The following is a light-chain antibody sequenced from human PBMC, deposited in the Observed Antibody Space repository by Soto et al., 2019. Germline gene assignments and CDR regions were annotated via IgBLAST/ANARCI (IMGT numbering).Light chain of an antibody. CDR2: LNSDGSH. V-gene: IGLV4-69*01. J-gene: IGLJ1*01. CDR1: SGHSSYA. CDR3: QTWGTGIHYV. Sequence: QLVLTQSPSASASLGASVKLTCTLSSGHSSYAIAWHQQQPEKGPRYLMKLNSDGSHSKGDEIPDRFSGSSSGAERYLTISSLQSEDEADYYCQTWGTGIHYVFGTGTKLTVL.